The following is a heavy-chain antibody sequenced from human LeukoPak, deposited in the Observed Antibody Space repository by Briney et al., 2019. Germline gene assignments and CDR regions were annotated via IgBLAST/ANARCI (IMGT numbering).Heavy chain of an antibody. CDR1: GFTFSSYG. CDR2: IRYDGSNK. D-gene: IGHD2-15*01. J-gene: IGHJ6*02. Sequence: GGSLRLSCAASGFTFSSYGMHWVRQAPGKGLEWVAFIRYDGSNKYYADSAKGRFTISRDNSKNTLYLQMNSLRAEDTAVYYCAKSEYCSGGSCYSYYYYYGMDVWGQGTTVTVSS. CDR3: AKSEYCSGGSCYSYYYYYGMDV. V-gene: IGHV3-30*02.